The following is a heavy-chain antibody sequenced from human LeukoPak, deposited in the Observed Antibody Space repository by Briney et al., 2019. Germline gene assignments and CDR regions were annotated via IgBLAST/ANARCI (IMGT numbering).Heavy chain of an antibody. CDR2: INTNTGNP. V-gene: IGHV7-4-1*02. Sequence: VASVKVSCKASGYTFTSYAMNWVRQAPGQGLEWMGWINTNTGNPTYAQGFTGRFVFSLDTSVSTAYLQISSLKAEDTAVYYCARTTVTMVRGVMGAGYWGQGALVTVSS. J-gene: IGHJ4*02. CDR3: ARTTVTMVRGVMGAGY. D-gene: IGHD3-10*01. CDR1: GYTFTSYA.